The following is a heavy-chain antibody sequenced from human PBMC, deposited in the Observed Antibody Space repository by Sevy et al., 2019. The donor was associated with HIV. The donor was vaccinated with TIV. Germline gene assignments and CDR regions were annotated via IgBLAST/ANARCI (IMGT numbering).Heavy chain of an antibody. D-gene: IGHD3-22*01. CDR2: ISYDGSNK. Sequence: GGSLRLSCAASGFTFSSYAMHWVRQAPGKGLEWVAVISYDGSNKYYADSVKGRFTISRDNSKNTLYLQMNSLGAEDTAVYYCARDQEAYYDSSGYHPTFDYWGQGTLVTVSS. V-gene: IGHV3-30-3*01. J-gene: IGHJ4*02. CDR1: GFTFSSYA. CDR3: ARDQEAYYDSSGYHPTFDY.